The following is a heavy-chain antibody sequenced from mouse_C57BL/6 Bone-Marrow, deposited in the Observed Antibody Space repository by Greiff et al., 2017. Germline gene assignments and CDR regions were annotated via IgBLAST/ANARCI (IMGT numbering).Heavy chain of an antibody. CDR3: ARYYYDYFAY. CDR1: GFTFSSYG. J-gene: IGHJ2*01. Sequence: EVKLVESGGDLVKPGGSLKLSCAASGFTFSSYGMSWVRQTPDKRLEWVATISSGGSYTYYPDSVKGRFTISSDNAKNTLYLQMSSLKSEDTAMYYCARYYYDYFAYWGQGTTLTVSS. D-gene: IGHD1-1*01. CDR2: ISSGGSYT. V-gene: IGHV5-6*01.